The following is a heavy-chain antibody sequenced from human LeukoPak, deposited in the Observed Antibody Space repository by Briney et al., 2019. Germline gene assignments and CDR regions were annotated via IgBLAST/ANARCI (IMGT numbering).Heavy chain of an antibody. CDR1: GYTFSTYD. CDR2: MNPNSGNT. D-gene: IGHD3-10*01. V-gene: IGHV1-8*01. Sequence: ASVKVSCKASGYTFSTYDINWVRQVTGQGLEWMGWMNPNSGNTGYAQKIQGRVTMTRNTSINTAYMELSSLRSEDTAVHYCARGPSRDYGSGSSWFDPWGQGTLVTVSS. CDR3: ARGPSRDYGSGSSWFDP. J-gene: IGHJ5*02.